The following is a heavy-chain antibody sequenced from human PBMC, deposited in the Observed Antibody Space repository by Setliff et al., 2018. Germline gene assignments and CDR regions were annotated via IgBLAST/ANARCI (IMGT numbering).Heavy chain of an antibody. Sequence: SETLSLTCTVSGGSISSYYWSWIRQPAGKGLEWIGHIYIGGSTNYNPSLKSRVTMSIDTSTNQFSLKLNSVTAADMAVYYCAREQWLDPPGYYYMDVWAKGTTVTVSS. CDR3: AREQWLDPPGYYYMDV. CDR1: GGSISSYY. CDR2: IYIGGST. J-gene: IGHJ6*03. V-gene: IGHV4-4*07. D-gene: IGHD6-19*01.